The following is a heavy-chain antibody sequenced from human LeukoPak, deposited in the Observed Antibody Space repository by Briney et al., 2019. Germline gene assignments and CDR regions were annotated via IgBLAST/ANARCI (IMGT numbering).Heavy chain of an antibody. Sequence: GGSLRLSCAASGFTFSGYPIHWVRQAPGKGLEWVAVISYDGSNKYYADSVKGRFTISRDNSKNTLYLQMNSLRAEDTAVYYCAKAGGWIQLWSAYWGQGTLVTVSS. V-gene: IGHV3-30-3*02. J-gene: IGHJ4*02. CDR2: ISYDGSNK. CDR1: GFTFSGYP. CDR3: AKAGGWIQLWSAY. D-gene: IGHD5-18*01.